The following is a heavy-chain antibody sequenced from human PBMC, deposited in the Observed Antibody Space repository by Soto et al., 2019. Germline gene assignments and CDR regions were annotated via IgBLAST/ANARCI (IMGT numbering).Heavy chain of an antibody. CDR1: GGSFSGYY. J-gene: IGHJ4*02. D-gene: IGHD3-9*01. V-gene: IGHV4-34*01. Sequence: SETLSLTCAVYGGSFSGYYWSWIRQPPGKGLEWIGEINHSGSTNYNPSLKSRVTISVDRSKNHFSLKLTSVTAADTAVYYCATSYGSDWYTYWGQGTQVTVSS. CDR2: INHSGST. CDR3: ATSYGSDWYTY.